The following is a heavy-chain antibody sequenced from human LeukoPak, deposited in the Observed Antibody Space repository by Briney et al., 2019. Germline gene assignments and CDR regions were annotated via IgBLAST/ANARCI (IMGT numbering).Heavy chain of an antibody. CDR2: ISYDGSNK. Sequence: GRSLRLSCAASGFTFSSYAMHWVRQAPGKGLEWVAVISYDGSNKYYADSVKGRFTISRDNSKNTLYLQMNSLRAEDTAVYYCARGNYDSSGYAAYYYYGMDVWGQGTTVTVSS. J-gene: IGHJ6*02. CDR1: GFTFSSYA. D-gene: IGHD3-22*01. V-gene: IGHV3-30*04. CDR3: ARGNYDSSGYAAYYYYGMDV.